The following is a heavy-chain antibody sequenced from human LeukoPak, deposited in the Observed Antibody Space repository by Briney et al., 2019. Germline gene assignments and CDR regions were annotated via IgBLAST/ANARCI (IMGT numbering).Heavy chain of an antibody. CDR2: ISSSSSSI. J-gene: IGHJ4*02. CDR3: ARGGPYYYDY. V-gene: IGHV3-48*04. CDR1: GFTFSSYS. Sequence: GGSPRLSCAASGFTFSSYSMNWVRQAPGKGLEWVSYISSSSSSIYYADSVKGRFTISRDNAKNSQYLQMNSLRAEDTAIYYCARGGPYYYDYWGQGTLVTVSS.